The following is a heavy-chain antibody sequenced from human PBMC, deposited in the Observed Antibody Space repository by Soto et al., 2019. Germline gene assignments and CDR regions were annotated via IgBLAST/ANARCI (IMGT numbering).Heavy chain of an antibody. D-gene: IGHD6-6*01. CDR3: AREFGSPFGSSDYYYYGMDV. V-gene: IGHV3-74*01. CDR1: GFTFSSYW. Sequence: GSLRLSCAASGFTFSSYWMHWVRQAPGKGLVWVSRINSDGSSTSYADSVKGRFTISRDNAKNTLYLQMNSLRAEDTAVYYCAREFGSPFGSSDYYYYGMDVWGQGTTVTVSS. CDR2: INSDGSST. J-gene: IGHJ6*02.